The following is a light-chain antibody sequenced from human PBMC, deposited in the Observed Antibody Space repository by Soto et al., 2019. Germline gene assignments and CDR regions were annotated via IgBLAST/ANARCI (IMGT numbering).Light chain of an antibody. V-gene: IGLV2-14*03. J-gene: IGLJ2*01. CDR1: SSDVGAYNY. Sequence: QSVLTQPPSVSGSPGQSITISCTGTSSDVGAYNYVSWYQQHPGKAPKLMIYDVSNRPSGVSNRFSGSKSGNTASLTISGLQAEDEGDYYCNSYTRSSSVVFGGGTKLTVL. CDR2: DVS. CDR3: NSYTRSSSVV.